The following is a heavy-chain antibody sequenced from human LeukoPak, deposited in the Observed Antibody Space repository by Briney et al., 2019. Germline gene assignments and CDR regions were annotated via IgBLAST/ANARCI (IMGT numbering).Heavy chain of an antibody. CDR1: GFTFSSYA. CDR2: TSDSGANT. J-gene: IGHJ5*02. V-gene: IGHV3-23*01. D-gene: IGHD3-22*01. CDR3: AKSVPSRPNYYDSSGYSP. Sequence: GGSLRLSCAASGFTFSSYAMSWVRQAPGKGLEWVSATSDSGANTYYADSVKGRFTISRDNSKNTLYLQMNSLRAEDTAVYYCAKSVPSRPNYYDSSGYSPWGQGTLVTVSS.